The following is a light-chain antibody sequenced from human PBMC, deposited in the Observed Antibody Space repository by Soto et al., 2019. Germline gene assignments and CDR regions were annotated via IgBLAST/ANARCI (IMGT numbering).Light chain of an antibody. CDR2: GAS. Sequence: EIVMTQSPATLSVSPGEGATLSCRASQSVSSNLVWYQHKPGQAPRLLIYGASTRATDVPARFSGSGSGTDFTLTISILQSEDYAVYYCQQYINLPRTFGGGTKVDIK. V-gene: IGKV3-15*01. CDR3: QQYINLPRT. CDR1: QSVSSN. J-gene: IGKJ4*01.